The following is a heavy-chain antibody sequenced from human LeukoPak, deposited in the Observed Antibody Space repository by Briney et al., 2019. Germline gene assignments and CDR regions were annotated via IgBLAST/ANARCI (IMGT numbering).Heavy chain of an antibody. CDR3: ARDKLGATLFDY. J-gene: IGHJ4*02. Sequence: PSETLSLTCTVSGGSMNNYYWNWIRQPPGKGLEWIGYIYYSGSTNYNPSLKSRVTISVDTSKNQFSLKLSSVTVADTAVYYCARDKLGATLFDYWGQGTLVIVSS. V-gene: IGHV4-59*01. CDR1: GGSMNNYY. D-gene: IGHD1-26*01. CDR2: IYYSGST.